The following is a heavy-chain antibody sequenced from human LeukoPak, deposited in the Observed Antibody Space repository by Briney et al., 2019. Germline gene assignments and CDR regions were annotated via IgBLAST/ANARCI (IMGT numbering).Heavy chain of an antibody. CDR3: ARDISRIAVAAHPFDY. CDR2: INPNSGGT. Sequence: GASVKVSCKASGYTFTGYYMHWVRQAPGQGLEWIGWINPNSGGTNYAQKFQGRVTMTRDTSISTAYMELSSLRSEDTAVYYCARDISRIAVAAHPFDYWGQGTLVTVSS. V-gene: IGHV1-2*02. J-gene: IGHJ4*02. D-gene: IGHD6-19*01. CDR1: GYTFTGYY.